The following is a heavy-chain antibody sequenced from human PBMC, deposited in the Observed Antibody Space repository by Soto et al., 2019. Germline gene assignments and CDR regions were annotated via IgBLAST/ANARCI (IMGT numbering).Heavy chain of an antibody. V-gene: IGHV6-1*01. CDR3: ARSEEDSDYYYYGMDV. J-gene: IGHJ6*02. CDR1: GDTVSSNSVA. Sequence: PSQTLSLTCVVSGDTVSSNSVALNLFSQSPSMGLEWLGRTYYRSRWYSDYAVSVRSRIDINADTSKNQVSLQLNSVTPEDTAVYYCARSEEDSDYYYYGMDVWGQGTTVTVSS. D-gene: IGHD2-15*01. CDR2: TYYRSRWYS.